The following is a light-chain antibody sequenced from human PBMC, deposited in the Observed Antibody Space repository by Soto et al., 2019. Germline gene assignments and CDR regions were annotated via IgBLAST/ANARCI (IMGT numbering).Light chain of an antibody. V-gene: IGKV3-15*01. Sequence: ETMMTQSPDTLSVSLGERATLSCRASQSLRSSLAWYQQKPGQAPRLLIHGASTRATGTPARCSGSGSGTEFTLTISNLQSEDFAVYYCHQYNNWPPWTFGKGTKVDIK. CDR1: QSLRSS. J-gene: IGKJ1*01. CDR2: GAS. CDR3: HQYNNWPPWT.